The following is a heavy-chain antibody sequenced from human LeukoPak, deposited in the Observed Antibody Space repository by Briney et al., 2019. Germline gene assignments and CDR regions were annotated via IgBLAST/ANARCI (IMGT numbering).Heavy chain of an antibody. CDR2: ISYSSGSI. CDR3: AKDRGGSSELGDAFDV. Sequence: GGSLRLSCAASGFTFSDYYMSWIRQAPGKGLEWVSGISYSSGSIGYVDSVKGRFTISRDNAKNSLYLQMNSLRVEDTALYYCAKDRGGSSELGDAFDVWGQGTMVRVSS. CDR1: GFTFSDYY. J-gene: IGHJ3*01. D-gene: IGHD1-26*01. V-gene: IGHV3-9*01.